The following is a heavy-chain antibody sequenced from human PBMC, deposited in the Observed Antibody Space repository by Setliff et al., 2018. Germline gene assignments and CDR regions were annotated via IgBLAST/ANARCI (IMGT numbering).Heavy chain of an antibody. CDR1: GYTFTGSL. D-gene: IGHD2-2*02. CDR2: ISPYNGNT. CDR3: VRLAAIPEPATGVLG. Sequence: ASVKVSCKTSGYTFTGSLISWVRQAPGQGLEWVGWISPYNGNTYYADKLQDRVTLTTDTSTNTVYMELRSLRPDDTAVYYCVRLAAIPEPATGVLGWGQGTLVTVSS. J-gene: IGHJ4*02. V-gene: IGHV1-18*01.